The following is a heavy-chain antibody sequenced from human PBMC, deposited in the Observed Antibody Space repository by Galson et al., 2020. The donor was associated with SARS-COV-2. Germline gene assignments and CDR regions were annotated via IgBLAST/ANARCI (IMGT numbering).Heavy chain of an antibody. V-gene: IGHV3-30*04. CDR2: ISYDGSNK. D-gene: IGHD3-22*01. Sequence: GGSLRLSCAASGFTFSSYAMHWVRQAPGKGLEWVAVISYDGSNKYYADSVKGRFTISRDNSKNTLYLQMNSLRAEDTAVYYCATYSSGYYPFDYWGQGTLVTVSS. CDR3: ATYSSGYYPFDY. CDR1: GFTFSSYA. J-gene: IGHJ4*02.